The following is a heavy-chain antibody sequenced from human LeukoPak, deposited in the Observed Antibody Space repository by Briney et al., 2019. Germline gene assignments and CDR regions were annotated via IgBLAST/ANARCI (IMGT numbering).Heavy chain of an antibody. J-gene: IGHJ4*02. CDR3: ASVGGYHRYYFDY. V-gene: IGHV1-69*13. Sequence: ASVKVSCKASGGTFSSYAISWVRQAPGQGLEWMGGIIPIFGTANYAQKFQGRVTITADESTSTAYMELSSLRSEDTAVYYCASVGGYHRYYFDYWGQGTLVTVSS. D-gene: IGHD3-22*01. CDR1: GGTFSSYA. CDR2: IIPIFGTA.